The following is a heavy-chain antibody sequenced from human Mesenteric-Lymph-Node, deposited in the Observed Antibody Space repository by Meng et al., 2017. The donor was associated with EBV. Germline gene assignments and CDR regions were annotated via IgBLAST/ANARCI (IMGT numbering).Heavy chain of an antibody. CDR2: INADTGNP. D-gene: IGHD1-26*01. CDR1: VATFTSYG. J-gene: IGHJ4*02. Sequence: QVQPVEYGMKFRRSGDVVDVSCKYSVATFTSYGINRARQAAVQGLEWIRRINADTGNPTDAQDIAGRFVFSLDTSVSTAYMQISSLKADDYALDYCARDSGGYYYYFDYWGQGTLVTVSS. CDR3: ARDSGGYYYYFDY. V-gene: IGHV7-4-1*02.